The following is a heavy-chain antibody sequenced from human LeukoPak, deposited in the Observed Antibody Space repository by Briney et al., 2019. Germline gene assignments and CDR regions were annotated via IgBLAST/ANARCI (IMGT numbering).Heavy chain of an antibody. CDR3: ARGGGTLDY. CDR1: GDSISSYY. CDR2: IYDSGKT. J-gene: IGHJ4*02. D-gene: IGHD3-16*01. Sequence: SETLSLTCTVSGDSISSYYWSWIRRPPGKGLEWIGYIYDSGKTNYNASLISRVTISVDTSKNQFSLKLTSVTPADTAVYYCARGGGTLDYWGQGTLVTVSS. V-gene: IGHV4-59*01.